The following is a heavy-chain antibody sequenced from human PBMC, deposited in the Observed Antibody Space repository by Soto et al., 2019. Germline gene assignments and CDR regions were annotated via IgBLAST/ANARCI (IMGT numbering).Heavy chain of an antibody. CDR2: IYYSGST. Sequence: PAETLSLTCTVSGGAIISGDYYWSCIRQPPGKGLEWIGYIYYSGSTYYNPSLKSRVTISVDTSKNQFSLKLSSVTAADTAVYYCARDLEMATPVGTANAFDIWGQGTMVTVS. V-gene: IGHV4-30-4*01. CDR3: ARDLEMATPVGTANAFDI. J-gene: IGHJ3*02. D-gene: IGHD5-12*01. CDR1: GGAIISGDYY.